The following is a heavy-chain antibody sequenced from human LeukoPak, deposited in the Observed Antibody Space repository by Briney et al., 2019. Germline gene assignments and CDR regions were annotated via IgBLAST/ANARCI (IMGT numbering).Heavy chain of an antibody. CDR3: LGALREADQ. Sequence: GGSLSLSCAASGFTFSSYWRQWVPKAPGKGVGGVSRICRDGSVVNHAASVKCRLTTSRDNAKSTVFWQMNSLRVDETAIYYCLGALREADQWGVGSLVTVSS. V-gene: IGHV3-74*01. CDR2: ICRDGSVV. CDR1: GFTFSSYW. D-gene: IGHD3-10*01. J-gene: IGHJ4*02.